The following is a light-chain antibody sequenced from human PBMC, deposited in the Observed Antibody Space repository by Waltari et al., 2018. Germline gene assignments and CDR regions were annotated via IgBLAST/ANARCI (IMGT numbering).Light chain of an antibody. Sequence: DIQMTQSPSTLSASVGHTVTNACRASQSVSDWLVWYQQKPGEAPKVLIYKVSSLENGVPPRFSGSGFGTEFNLTITSLQPDDFATYYCQHFFNYPYTFGQGTKLE. CDR1: QSVSDW. V-gene: IGKV1-5*03. J-gene: IGKJ2*01. CDR2: KVS. CDR3: QHFFNYPYT.